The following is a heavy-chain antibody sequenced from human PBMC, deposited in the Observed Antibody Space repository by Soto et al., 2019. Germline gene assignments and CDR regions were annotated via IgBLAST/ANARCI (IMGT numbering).Heavy chain of an antibody. CDR2: VSAYNGNT. CDR3: ARGGQWDFLSDY. J-gene: IGHJ4*02. Sequence: ASVKVSSKASGYTFTRYYINWVRQAPGQGLEWMGWVSAYNGNTHYEQKLQGRVTLTTDTSTSTAYMELRSLRSDDTAVYFCARGGQWDFLSDYWGQGTLVTVSS. D-gene: IGHD1-26*01. V-gene: IGHV1-18*01. CDR1: GYTFTRYY.